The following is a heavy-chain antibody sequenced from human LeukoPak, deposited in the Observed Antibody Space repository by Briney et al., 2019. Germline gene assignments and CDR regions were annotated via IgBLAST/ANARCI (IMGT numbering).Heavy chain of an antibody. J-gene: IGHJ5*02. D-gene: IGHD2-15*01. CDR2: VYYTGSA. CDR1: GDSIIRNTFY. V-gene: IGHV4-39*01. Sequence: PSETLSLTCSVSGDSIIRNTFYWGWIRQPPGKGLEWIVSVYYTGSASYNPSLKSRVSISVDTTKNRFALKLSSVTAADTAMYYCARSLRDVAVLPGTVGWFDPWGQGTLVTVSS. CDR3: ARSLRDVAVLPGTVGWFDP.